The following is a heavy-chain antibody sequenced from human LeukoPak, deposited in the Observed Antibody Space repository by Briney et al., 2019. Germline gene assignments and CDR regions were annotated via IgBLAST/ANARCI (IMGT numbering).Heavy chain of an antibody. D-gene: IGHD3-3*01. J-gene: IGHJ6*03. CDR3: ARQPRGITIFGVVKNYMDV. CDR2: INSDGINT. CDR1: GFTFSNYW. V-gene: IGHV3-74*01. Sequence: PGGSLRLSCAASGFTFSNYWMHWVRQAPGKGLVWVSRINSDGINTSYADSVKGRFTISRDNSKNTLYLQMNSLRAEDTAVYYCARQPRGITIFGVVKNYMDVWGKGTTVTVSS.